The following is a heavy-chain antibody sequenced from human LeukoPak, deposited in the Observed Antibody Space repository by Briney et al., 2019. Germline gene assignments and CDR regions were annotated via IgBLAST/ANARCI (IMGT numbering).Heavy chain of an antibody. CDR1: GGTFSSYA. D-gene: IGHD1/OR15-1a*01. Sequence: ASVKVSCKASGGTFSSYAISWVRQAPGQGLEWMGGIIPIFGTANYAQKFQGRVTMTTDTSTSTAYMELRSLRSDDTAVYYCARDRPRTIGGYYYYGMDVWGQGTTVTVSS. CDR3: ARDRPRTIGGYYYYGMDV. CDR2: IIPIFGTA. J-gene: IGHJ6*02. V-gene: IGHV1-69*05.